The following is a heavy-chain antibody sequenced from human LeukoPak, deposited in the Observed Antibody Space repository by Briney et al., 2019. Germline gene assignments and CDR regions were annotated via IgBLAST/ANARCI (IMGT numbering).Heavy chain of an antibody. D-gene: IGHD3-9*01. V-gene: IGHV3-11*01. J-gene: IGHJ6*02. CDR3: TRVPISTLRYFDWTYYYYGTDV. Sequence: GGSLRLSCAASGFTFSDYYMSWIRQAPGKGLEWVSYISSSGSTIYYADSVKGRFTISRDNAKNSLYLQMNSLRAEDTAVYYCTRVPISTLRYFDWTYYYYGTDVWGQGTTVTVSS. CDR1: GFTFSDYY. CDR2: ISSSGSTI.